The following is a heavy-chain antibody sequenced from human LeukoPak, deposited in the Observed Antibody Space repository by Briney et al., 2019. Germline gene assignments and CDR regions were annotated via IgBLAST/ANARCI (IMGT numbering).Heavy chain of an antibody. Sequence: QPGGSLRLSCAASGSSFSTYGMSWVRQAPGKGLEWVSFVSGSGDGTYYADSAKGRFTISRDNSKNTLSLQMSSPRAEDKVVYYCAKGGTVTTDHWGQGTLVTVYS. CDR2: VSGSGDGT. CDR3: AKGGTVTTDH. D-gene: IGHD4-11*01. J-gene: IGHJ4*02. CDR1: GSSFSTYG. V-gene: IGHV3-23*01.